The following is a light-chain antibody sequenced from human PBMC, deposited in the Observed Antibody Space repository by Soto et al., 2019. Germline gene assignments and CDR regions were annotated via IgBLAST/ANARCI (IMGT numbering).Light chain of an antibody. CDR1: SSDVGGYNY. Sequence: QSALTQPPSASGSPGQSVTISCTGTSSDVGGYNYVSWYHQHPGKAPKLMIYEVSKRPSGVPDRFSGSKSGNTASLTVSGLQAEDEADYYCSSYVGTNSYVFGTGTKVTVL. CDR2: EVS. V-gene: IGLV2-8*01. CDR3: SSYVGTNSYV. J-gene: IGLJ1*01.